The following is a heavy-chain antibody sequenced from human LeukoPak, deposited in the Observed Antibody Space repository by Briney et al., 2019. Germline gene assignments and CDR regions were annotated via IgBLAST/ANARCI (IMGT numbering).Heavy chain of an antibody. J-gene: IGHJ6*02. CDR2: ISGSGGST. D-gene: IGHD4-17*01. Sequence: GGSLRLSCAASGFTFSSYAMSWVRQAPGKGLEWVPAISGSGGSTYYADSVKGRFTISRDNSKNTLYLQMNSLRAEDTAVYYCASDVRYSYGMDVWGQGTTVTVSS. CDR1: GFTFSSYA. V-gene: IGHV3-23*01. CDR3: ASDVRYSYGMDV.